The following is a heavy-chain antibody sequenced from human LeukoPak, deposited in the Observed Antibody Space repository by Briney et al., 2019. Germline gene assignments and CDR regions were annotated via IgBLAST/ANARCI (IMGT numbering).Heavy chain of an antibody. CDR1: GFTFSSYW. V-gene: IGHV3-7*01. Sequence: GGSLRLSCAASGFTFSSYWMSWVRQAPGKGLEWVANIRQDGSEKYYVDSVKGRFTISRDNAKNSLYLQMNSLRAEDTAVYYCAKGVLYDSSGLDAFDIWGQGTMVTVSS. D-gene: IGHD3-22*01. CDR3: AKGVLYDSSGLDAFDI. J-gene: IGHJ3*02. CDR2: IRQDGSEK.